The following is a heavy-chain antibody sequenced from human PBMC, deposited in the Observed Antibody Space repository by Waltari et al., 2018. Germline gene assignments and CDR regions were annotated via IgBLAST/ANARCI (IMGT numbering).Heavy chain of an antibody. Sequence: QVQLQESGPGLVKPSETLSLTCTVSGGSISSYYWSWIRQPPGKGLEWIGYIYYSGRTNYTPSLKSRVTISVDTSKNQFSLKLSSVTAADTAVYYCARLNDFWSGYYTYGAFDIWGQGTMVTVSS. CDR2: IYYSGRT. J-gene: IGHJ3*02. D-gene: IGHD3-3*01. CDR1: GGSISSYY. CDR3: ARLNDFWSGYYTYGAFDI. V-gene: IGHV4-59*08.